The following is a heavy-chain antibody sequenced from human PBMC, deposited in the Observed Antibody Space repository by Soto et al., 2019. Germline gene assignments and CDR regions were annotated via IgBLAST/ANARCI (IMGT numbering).Heavy chain of an antibody. CDR1: GGAFSRYA. CDR2: IIPIFGTA. CDR3: AGPHTAMVRTYYYYVMDV. J-gene: IGHJ6*02. Sequence: SVKVCCTGSGGAFSRYAVGWVRKATGQGLEWMGGIIPIFGTANYAQKFQGRVTITADKSTSTAYMELSSLRSEDTAVYYCAGPHTAMVRTYYYYVMDVWGQGTTVTVSS. V-gene: IGHV1-69*06. D-gene: IGHD5-18*01.